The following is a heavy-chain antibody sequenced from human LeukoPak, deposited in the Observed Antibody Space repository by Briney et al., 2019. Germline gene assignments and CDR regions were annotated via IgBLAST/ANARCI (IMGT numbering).Heavy chain of an antibody. V-gene: IGHV4-34*01. D-gene: IGHD5-18*01. CDR2: INHSGST. CDR3: ARIDTAMVYPFDY. Sequence: SETLSLTWAVYGGSFSGYYWSWIRQPPGKGLEWIGEINHSGSTNYNPSLKSRVTISVDTSKNQFSLKLSSVTAADTAVYYCARIDTAMVYPFDYWGQGTLVTVSS. J-gene: IGHJ4*02. CDR1: GGSFSGYY.